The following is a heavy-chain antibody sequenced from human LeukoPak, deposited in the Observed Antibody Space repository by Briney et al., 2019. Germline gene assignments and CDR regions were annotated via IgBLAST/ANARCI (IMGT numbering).Heavy chain of an antibody. CDR2: IYTSGST. Sequence: PSETLSLTCTVSGGSISSYYWSWIRQPAGKGLEWIGRIYTSGSTNYNPSLKSRVTMSVDTSKNQFSLKLSSVTAADTAVYYCASEKPSYYYDSSGYFVYWGQGTLVTVSP. CDR3: ASEKPSYYYDSSGYFVY. D-gene: IGHD3-22*01. V-gene: IGHV4-4*07. CDR1: GGSISSYY. J-gene: IGHJ4*02.